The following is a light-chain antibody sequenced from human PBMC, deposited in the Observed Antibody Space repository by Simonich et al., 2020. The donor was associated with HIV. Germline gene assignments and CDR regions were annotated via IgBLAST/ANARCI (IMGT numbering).Light chain of an antibody. Sequence: QSALTQPPSASWSPGQSVTISCTGTSSDVGGYNYVSWYQQHPGKAPKLMIYDFNKRPSGVPDRFSGSKSGNTASLTVSGLQADDEADYYCNSYASTSWVFGGGTKLTVL. V-gene: IGLV2-8*01. CDR1: SSDVGGYNY. CDR3: NSYASTSWV. CDR2: DFN. J-gene: IGLJ3*02.